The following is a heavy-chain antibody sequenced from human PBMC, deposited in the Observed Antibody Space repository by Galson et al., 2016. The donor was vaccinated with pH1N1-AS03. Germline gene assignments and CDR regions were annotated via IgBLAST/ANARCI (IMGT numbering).Heavy chain of an antibody. D-gene: IGHD6-19*01. CDR2: ISYDGTKK. CDR3: TRASGRGWYGSYYDY. CDR1: GFSFSTYS. J-gene: IGHJ4*02. V-gene: IGHV3-30*04. Sequence: LRLSCAASGFSFSTYSVHWVRQAPGRGLEWVALISYDGTKKFYADSVRGRFTISRDTSKNTVYLQMNSLRVEDTAVYYCTRASGRGWYGSYYDYWGQGTLVPVSS.